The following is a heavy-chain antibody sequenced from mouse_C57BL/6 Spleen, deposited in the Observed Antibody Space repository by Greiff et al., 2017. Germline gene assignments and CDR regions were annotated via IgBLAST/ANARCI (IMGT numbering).Heavy chain of an antibody. CDR3: ARDNSSYFDV. CDR1: GFTFSSYA. D-gene: IGHD1-1*01. CDR2: ISDGGSYT. Sequence: EVKLVESGGGLVKPAGSLKLSCAASGFTFSSYAMSWVRQTPEKRLEWVATISDGGSYTYYPDNVKGRYTISRDNAKNNLYLQMSHLKSEDTAMYYCARDNSSYFDVWGTGTTVSASS. V-gene: IGHV5-4*01. J-gene: IGHJ1*03.